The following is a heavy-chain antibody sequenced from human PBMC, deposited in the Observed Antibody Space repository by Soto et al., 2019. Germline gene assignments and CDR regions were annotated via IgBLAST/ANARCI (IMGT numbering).Heavy chain of an antibody. J-gene: IGHJ4*02. Sequence: SETLSLTCTVSGGSISSSSYYWGWIRQPPGKGLEWIGSIYYSGSTYYNPSLKSRVTISVDTSKNQFSLKLSSVTAADTAVYYCARHVGYCSSTSCYNTDFDYWGQGTLVTVSS. CDR1: GGSISSSSYY. D-gene: IGHD2-2*02. CDR2: IYYSGST. V-gene: IGHV4-39*01. CDR3: ARHVGYCSSTSCYNTDFDY.